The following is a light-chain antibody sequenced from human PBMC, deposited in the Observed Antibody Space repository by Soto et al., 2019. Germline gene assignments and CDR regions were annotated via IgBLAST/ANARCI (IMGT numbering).Light chain of an antibody. CDR2: DVN. Sequence: QSVLTQPASVSASFGQSITISCTGTSGDLGTFDYVSWYQQHPGKAPKLIIYDVNKRPSGVSIRFSGSKSGNTASLTISGLQAEDEADYYCSLHTLSRTRVFGGGTKLTVL. V-gene: IGLV2-14*03. J-gene: IGLJ3*02. CDR1: SGDLGTFDY. CDR3: SLHTLSRTRV.